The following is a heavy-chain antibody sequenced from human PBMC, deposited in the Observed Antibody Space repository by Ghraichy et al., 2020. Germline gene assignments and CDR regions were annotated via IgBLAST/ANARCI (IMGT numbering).Heavy chain of an antibody. CDR3: ATVRAAIFGVVIVGDAFDI. J-gene: IGHJ3*02. Sequence: GESLNISCKVSGYTLTELSMHWVRQAPGKGLEWMGGFDPEDGETIYAQKFQGRVTMTEDTCTDKAYMERRSLRSEDTTVYYCATVRAAIFGVVIVGDAFDIWGQGTMVIVSS. CDR1: GYTLTELS. V-gene: IGHV1-24*01. CDR2: FDPEDGET. D-gene: IGHD3-3*01.